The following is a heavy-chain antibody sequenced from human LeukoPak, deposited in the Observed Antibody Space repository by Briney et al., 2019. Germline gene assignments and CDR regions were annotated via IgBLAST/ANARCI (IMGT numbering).Heavy chain of an antibody. CDR3: ASDSISMNAFDA. CDR2: ISYIGST. D-gene: IGHD3-22*01. Sequence: PSETLSLTCTVSGGSFTTHYWSWIRQPPGRGLEWIGYISYIGSTDYNPSLKSRVTISIDTSKNEVSLMLTSVTAADTAVYYCASDSISMNAFDAWGQGTMVTVSS. J-gene: IGHJ3*01. CDR1: GGSFTTHY. V-gene: IGHV4-59*11.